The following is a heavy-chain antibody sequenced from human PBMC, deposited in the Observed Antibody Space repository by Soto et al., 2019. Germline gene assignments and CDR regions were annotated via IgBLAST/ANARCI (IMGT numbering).Heavy chain of an antibody. D-gene: IGHD5-18*01. CDR2: ISGSGGST. V-gene: IGHV3-23*01. J-gene: IGHJ6*02. CDR1: GFTFSSYA. Sequence: EVQLLESGGGLVQPGGSLRLSCAASGFTFSSYAMSWVRQAPGKGLEWVSGISGSGGSTYYADSVKGRCTISRDNSKNTLYLQANSLRAGDTAVYYCAKERGYNYGYDAMDVWGQGTTVTVSS. CDR3: AKERGYNYGYDAMDV.